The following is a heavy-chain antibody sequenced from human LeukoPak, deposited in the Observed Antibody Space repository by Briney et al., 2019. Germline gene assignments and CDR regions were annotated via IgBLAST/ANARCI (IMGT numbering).Heavy chain of an antibody. CDR1: GFTFSTYW. Sequence: GGSLRLSCAASGFTFSTYWMTWVRQGPGKGLEWVANIKQDGSEKYYAESVKGRFTISRDNAKNSLYLQMNSLRAEDTAVYYCARRSRENAFDIWGQGTMVTVSS. J-gene: IGHJ3*02. CDR3: ARRSRENAFDI. V-gene: IGHV3-7*02. D-gene: IGHD2-15*01. CDR2: IKQDGSEK.